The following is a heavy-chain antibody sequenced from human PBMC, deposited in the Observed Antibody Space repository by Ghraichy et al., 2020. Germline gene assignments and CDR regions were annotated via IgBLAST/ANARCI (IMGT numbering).Heavy chain of an antibody. CDR1: GGSISSSSYY. Sequence: SETLSLTCTVSGGSISSSSYYWGWIRQPPGKGLEWIGSIYYSGSAYYNPSLKSRVTISVDTSKNQFSLKLSSVTAADTAVYYCARDGDYGGPQNWYFDLWGRGTLVTVSS. CDR3: ARDGDYGGPQNWYFDL. D-gene: IGHD4-23*01. CDR2: IYYSGSA. V-gene: IGHV4-39*07. J-gene: IGHJ2*01.